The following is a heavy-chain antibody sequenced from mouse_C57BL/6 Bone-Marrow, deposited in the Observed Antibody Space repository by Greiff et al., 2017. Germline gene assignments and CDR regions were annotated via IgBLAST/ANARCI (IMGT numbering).Heavy chain of an antibody. J-gene: IGHJ1*03. D-gene: IGHD2-5*01. CDR3: SQIGSNLGGYFDV. Sequence: QVTLKVSGPGILQPSQTLSLTCSFSGFSLSTSNMGIGWIRQPSGKGLEWLAHIWWNDDTYYNPSLMSRLTISKDPSYNRVFHKITSVDTADTATYYCSQIGSNLGGYFDVWGTGTTVTVSS. CDR1: GFSLSTSNMG. V-gene: IGHV8-5*01. CDR2: IWWNDDT.